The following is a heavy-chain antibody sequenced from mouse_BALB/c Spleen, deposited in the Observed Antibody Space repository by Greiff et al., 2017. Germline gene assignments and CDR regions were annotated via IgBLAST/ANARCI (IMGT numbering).Heavy chain of an antibody. CDR2: INPGSGGT. Sequence: VQGVESGAELVRPGTSVKVSCKASGYAFTNYLIEWVKQRPGQGLEWIGVINPGSGGTNYNEKFKGKATLTADKSSSTAYMQLSSLTSDDSAVYFCARSGSVLDYWGQGTTLTVSS. V-gene: IGHV1-54*01. CDR3: ARSGSVLDY. D-gene: IGHD3-1*01. CDR1: GYAFTNYL. J-gene: IGHJ2*01.